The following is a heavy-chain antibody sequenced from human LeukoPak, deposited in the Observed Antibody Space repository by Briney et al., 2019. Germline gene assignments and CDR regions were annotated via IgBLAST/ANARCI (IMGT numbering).Heavy chain of an antibody. V-gene: IGHV5-51*01. D-gene: IGHD5-18*01. CDR3: ARHPAGGYSYGYGDYYYYMDV. Sequence: GGALKNSRKGFGYNFTSYWIGGGGQNAGEGPEWVGVIYPGGSDTRYSPSFQGQVTISADKSISTAYLQWSSLKASDTAMYYCARHPAGGYSYGYGDYYYYMDVWGKGTTVTVSS. J-gene: IGHJ6*03. CDR1: GYNFTSYW. CDR2: IYPGGSDT.